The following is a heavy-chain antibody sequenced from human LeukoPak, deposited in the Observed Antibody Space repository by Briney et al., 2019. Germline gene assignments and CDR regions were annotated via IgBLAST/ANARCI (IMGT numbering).Heavy chain of an antibody. D-gene: IGHD1-7*01. CDR3: AKLEYNWNSIYYFDY. Sequence: GGSLRLSCAASGFTFSSYAMSWVRQAPGKGLEWVSAISGSGGSTYYADSEKGRFTISRDNSKNTLYLQMNSLRAEDTAVYYCAKLEYNWNSIYYFDYWGQGTLVTVSS. J-gene: IGHJ4*02. CDR1: GFTFSSYA. V-gene: IGHV3-23*01. CDR2: ISGSGGST.